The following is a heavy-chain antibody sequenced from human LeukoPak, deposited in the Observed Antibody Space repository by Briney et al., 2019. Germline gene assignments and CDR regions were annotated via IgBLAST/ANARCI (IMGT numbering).Heavy chain of an antibody. V-gene: IGHV3-23*01. Sequence: GGSLRLSCAASGFTVSSNYMSWVRQAPGKGLEWVSAISGSGGSTYYADSVKGRFTISRDNSKNTLYLQMNSLRAEDTAVYYCVKDHYRHFDYWGQGTLVTVSS. CDR2: ISGSGGST. D-gene: IGHD1-14*01. CDR1: GFTVSSNY. CDR3: VKDHYRHFDY. J-gene: IGHJ4*02.